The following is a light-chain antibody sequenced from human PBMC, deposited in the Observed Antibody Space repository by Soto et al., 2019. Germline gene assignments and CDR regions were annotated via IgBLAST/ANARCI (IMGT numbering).Light chain of an antibody. J-gene: IGLJ2*01. CDR3: SSYTSGSTPVV. CDR2: DVS. V-gene: IGLV2-14*01. Sequence: QSALTQPASVSGSPGQSITISCTGTSSDVGGYNYVSWYQQHTGKVPKLMIYDVSNRPSGVSNRFSGSKSGNTASLTISGLQADDEADYYCSSYTSGSTPVVFGGGTKLTVL. CDR1: SSDVGGYNY.